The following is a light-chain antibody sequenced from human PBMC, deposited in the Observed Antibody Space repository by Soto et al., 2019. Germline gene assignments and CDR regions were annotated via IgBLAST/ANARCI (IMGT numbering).Light chain of an antibody. CDR3: NSQRSSGTRV. Sequence: QSVLTQPASVSGSPGPSITISCTGTSSDVGGYKHVSWYQHHPGKAPKLMIYEVSNRPSGVSNRFSGSKSGYTASLTISGLQAEDEADYYCNSQRSSGTRVFGTGTKLTVL. CDR1: SSDVGGYKH. J-gene: IGLJ1*01. CDR2: EVS. V-gene: IGLV2-14*01.